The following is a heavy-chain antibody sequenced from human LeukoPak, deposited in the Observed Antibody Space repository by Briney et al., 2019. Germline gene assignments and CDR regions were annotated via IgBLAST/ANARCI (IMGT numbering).Heavy chain of an antibody. J-gene: IGHJ4*02. Sequence: GGSLRLSCAASGFTFSSYEVNWVRQAPGKGLEWVSYISSSGSTIYYADSVKGRFTISRDNAKNSLYLQMNSLRAEDTAVYYCARDIQNVDSSGYSPYFDYWGQGTLVTVSS. CDR1: GFTFSSYE. D-gene: IGHD3-22*01. V-gene: IGHV3-48*03. CDR2: ISSSGSTI. CDR3: ARDIQNVDSSGYSPYFDY.